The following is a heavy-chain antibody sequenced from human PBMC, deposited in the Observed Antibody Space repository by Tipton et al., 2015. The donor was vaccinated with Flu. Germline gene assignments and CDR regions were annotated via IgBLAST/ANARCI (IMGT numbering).Heavy chain of an antibody. Sequence: LRLSCAVSGYSISSGYYWGWIRQPPGKGLEWIGSIYHSGSTYYNPSLKSRATISVDTSKNQFSLKLSSVTAADTAVYYCARADTDYDYVSAYFDYWGQGTLVTVSS. D-gene: IGHD3-16*01. CDR3: ARADTDYDYVSAYFDY. V-gene: IGHV4-38-2*01. CDR2: IYHSGST. CDR1: GYSISSGYY. J-gene: IGHJ4*02.